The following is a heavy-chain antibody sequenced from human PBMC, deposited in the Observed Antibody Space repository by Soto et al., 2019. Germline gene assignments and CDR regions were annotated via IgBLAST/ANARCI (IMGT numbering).Heavy chain of an antibody. J-gene: IGHJ4*02. V-gene: IGHV3-7*01. Sequence: EVQLVESGGGLVQPGGSLRLSCAASGFTFSDYWMTWARQAPGKGLEWLANINKDGSGRYYVDSVKGRFTISRDDAKNTLYLERNSLGAEDTAAYYGARVGAPWHEGAYWGLVTLVNVSS. CDR3: ARVGAPWHEGAY. CDR2: INKDGSGR. D-gene: IGHD3-16*01. CDR1: GFTFSDYW.